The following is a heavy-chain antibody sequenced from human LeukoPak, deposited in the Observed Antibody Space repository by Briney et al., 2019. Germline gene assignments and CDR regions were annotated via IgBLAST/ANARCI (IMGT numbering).Heavy chain of an antibody. CDR1: GGSISSYY. CDR3: ARELDYGDSGTIDY. CDR2: IYYSGST. V-gene: IGHV4-59*01. D-gene: IGHD4-17*01. J-gene: IGHJ4*02. Sequence: SETLSLTCTVSGGSISSYYWSWIRQPPGKGLEWIGYIYYSGSTNYNPSLKSRVTISVDTSKNQFSLKLSSVTAADTAVYYCARELDYGDSGTIDYWGQGTLATVSS.